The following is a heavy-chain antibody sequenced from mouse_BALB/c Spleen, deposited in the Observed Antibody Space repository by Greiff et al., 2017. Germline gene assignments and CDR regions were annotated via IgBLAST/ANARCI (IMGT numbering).Heavy chain of an antibody. CDR2: IDPSDSYT. CDR3: ARYYDGYYVGY. CDR1: GYTFTSYW. Sequence: VQLQQPGAEFVKPGASVKLSCKASGYTFTSYWMHWVKQRPGQGLEWIGEIDPSDSYTNYNQKFKGKATLTVDKSSSTAYMQLSSLTSEDSAVYYCARYYDGYYVGYWGQGTLVTVSA. V-gene: IGHV1-69*02. J-gene: IGHJ3*01. D-gene: IGHD2-3*01.